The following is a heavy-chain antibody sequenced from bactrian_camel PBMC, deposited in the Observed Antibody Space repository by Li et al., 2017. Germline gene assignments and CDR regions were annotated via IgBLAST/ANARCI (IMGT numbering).Heavy chain of an antibody. Sequence: QVQLVESGGGSVQSGGSLRLSCVASGYLDGTYCMGWFRQVPGKEREGVAVIDTDGSTFYADSVKGRFTISQDNAKHTLYLQMNSLKPEDTAIYYCAARIGGGYYRAWWYESEYRYWGQGTQVTVS. J-gene: IGHJ4*01. CDR2: IDTDGST. CDR1: GYLDGTYC. CDR3: AARIGGGYYRAWWYESEYRY. D-gene: IGHD2*01. V-gene: IGHV3S53*01.